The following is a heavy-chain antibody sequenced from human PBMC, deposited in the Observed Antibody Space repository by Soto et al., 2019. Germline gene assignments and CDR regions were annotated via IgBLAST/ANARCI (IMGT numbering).Heavy chain of an antibody. J-gene: IGHJ4*02. V-gene: IGHV3-33*01. CDR3: ARRGNGLHLRDGYNDFDY. CDR2: IWYDGSNK. CDR1: GFTFSSYG. Sequence: HPGGSLRLSCAASGFTFSSYGMHWVRQAPGKGLEWVAVIWYDGSNKYYADSVKGRFTISRDNSKNTLYLQMNSLRSEDTAVYYCARRGNGLHLRDGYNDFDYWGQGTLVTVSS. D-gene: IGHD5-12*01.